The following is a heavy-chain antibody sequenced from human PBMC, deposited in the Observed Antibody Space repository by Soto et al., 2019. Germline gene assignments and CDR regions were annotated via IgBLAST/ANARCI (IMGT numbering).Heavy chain of an antibody. CDR2: ISGSGGST. CDR1: GFTFSSYA. CDR3: VIQFWRYYYDSSGYAGPDY. J-gene: IGHJ4*02. V-gene: IGHV3-23*01. D-gene: IGHD3-22*01. Sequence: GGSLRLSCAASGFTFSSYAMSWVRQAPGKGLERVSAISGSGGSTYYEDSVKGRFTISRDNSKNTLYLQMNSLRAEDTAVYYFVIQFWRYYYDSSGYAGPDYWGQGTLVTVSS.